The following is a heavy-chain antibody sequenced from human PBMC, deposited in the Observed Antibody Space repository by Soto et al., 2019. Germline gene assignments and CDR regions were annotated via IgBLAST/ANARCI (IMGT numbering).Heavy chain of an antibody. CDR2: IIPIFGTA. CDR3: AGGVCERWGGGTSSPFPYYYSVRDV. J-gene: IGHJ6*04. V-gene: IGHV1-69*13. D-gene: IGHD2-15*01. CDR1: GGTFSSYA. Sequence: SVKVSCKASGGTFSSYAISWVRQAPGQGLEWMGGIIPIFGTANYAQKFQGRVTITADESTSTAYMELSSLRSEDTAVYYCAGGVCERWGGGTSSPFPYYYSVRDVGGKGTTAPVSS.